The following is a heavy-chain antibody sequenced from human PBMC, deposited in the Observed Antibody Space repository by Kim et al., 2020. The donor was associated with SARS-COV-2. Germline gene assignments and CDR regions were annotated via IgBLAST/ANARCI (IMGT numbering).Heavy chain of an antibody. CDR3: ARKEYGGYVWPSDF. CDR1: GYTFTSYG. V-gene: IGHV1-18*04. D-gene: IGHD4-17*01. Sequence: ASVKVSCKASGYTFTSYGINWVRQAPGQGLEWMGWISTYSVKIQFAEKFQGRLTMTTDTSTTTAYMELRSLTFDDTAVYYCARKEYGGYVWPSDFWGQGTLVTVSS. CDR2: ISTYSVKI. J-gene: IGHJ4*02.